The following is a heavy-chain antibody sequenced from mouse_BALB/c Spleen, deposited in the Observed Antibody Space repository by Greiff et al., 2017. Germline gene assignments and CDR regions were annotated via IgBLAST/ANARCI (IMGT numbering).Heavy chain of an antibody. J-gene: IGHJ2*01. Sequence: EVQVVESGGGLVKPGGSLKLSCAASGFTFSSYTMSWVRQTPEKRLEWVATISSGGSYTYYPDSVKGRFTISRDNAKNTLYLQMSSLKSEDTAMYYCTREDLDYWGQGTTLTVSS. CDR3: TREDLDY. CDR2: ISSGGSYT. V-gene: IGHV5-6-4*01. CDR1: GFTFSSYT.